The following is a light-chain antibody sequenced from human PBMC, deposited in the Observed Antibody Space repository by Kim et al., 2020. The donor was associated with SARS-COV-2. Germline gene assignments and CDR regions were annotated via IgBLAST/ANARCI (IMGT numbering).Light chain of an antibody. Sequence: EIVLTQSPYTLSLSPGERATLSCRASQSVSSSYLAWYQQKPGQAPRLLIYRASSRATGIPDRFSGSGSGTDFTLTISRLEPEDFAVYYCQQYSNSRTFGQGTKVDIK. V-gene: IGKV3-20*01. CDR2: RAS. J-gene: IGKJ1*01. CDR1: QSVSSSY. CDR3: QQYSNSRT.